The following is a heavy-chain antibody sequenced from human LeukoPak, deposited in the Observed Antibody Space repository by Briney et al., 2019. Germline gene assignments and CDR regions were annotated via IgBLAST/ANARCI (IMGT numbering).Heavy chain of an antibody. CDR1: GFMFSNYA. CDR2: VKTSAGDT. V-gene: IGHV3-23*01. Sequence: GGSLRLSCAASGFMFSNYAMSWVRQAPGRGLEWVSAVKTSAGDTYYADSVRGRFTISRDNSKSTVYLQMNSLRAEDSALYYCAKGQMATILGFDSWGQGALVTVSS. D-gene: IGHD5-24*01. CDR3: AKGQMATILGFDS. J-gene: IGHJ4*02.